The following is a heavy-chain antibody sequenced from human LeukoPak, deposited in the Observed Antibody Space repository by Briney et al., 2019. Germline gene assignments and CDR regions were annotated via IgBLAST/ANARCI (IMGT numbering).Heavy chain of an antibody. CDR3: ARGDGSSHLPYDY. D-gene: IGHD1-26*01. V-gene: IGHV1-69*13. J-gene: IGHJ4*02. CDR1: GGTFISYA. Sequence: SVKVSCKASGGTFISYAISWVRQAPGQGLEWMGGIIPIFGTANYAQKFQGRVTITADESTSTAYMELSGLRSEDTAVYYCARGDGSSHLPYDYWGQGTLVTVSS. CDR2: IIPIFGTA.